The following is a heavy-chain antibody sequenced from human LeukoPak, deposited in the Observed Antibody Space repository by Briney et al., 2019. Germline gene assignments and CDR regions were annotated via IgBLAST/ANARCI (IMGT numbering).Heavy chain of an antibody. CDR3: ANDIPMKLGAWDAFDI. V-gene: IGHV3-30*18. CDR1: GFTFSRHG. D-gene: IGHD3-22*01. CDR2: ISYDGSNK. Sequence: TGGSLRLSCGASGFTFSRHGMHWVRQAPGKGLEWVAVISYDGSNKYYADSVKGRFTISRDNSKNTLYLQMNSLRAEDTALYYCANDIPMKLGAWDAFDIWGPGTMVTVSS. J-gene: IGHJ3*02.